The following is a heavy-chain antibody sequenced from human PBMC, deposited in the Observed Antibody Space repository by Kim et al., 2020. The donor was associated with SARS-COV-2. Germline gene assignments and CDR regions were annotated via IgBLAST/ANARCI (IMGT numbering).Heavy chain of an antibody. V-gene: IGHV3-30-3*01. CDR1: GFTFSSYA. CDR2: ISYDGSNK. D-gene: IGHD3-3*01. CDR3: ARPHFPLPRYYDFWSGYYGPGDRYYYYYGMDV. Sequence: GGSLRLSCAASGFTFSSYAMHWVRQAPGKGLEWVAVISYDGSNKYYADSVKGRFTISRDNSKNTLYLQMNSLRAEDTAVYYCARPHFPLPRYYDFWSGYYGPGDRYYYYYGMDVWGQGTTVTVSS. J-gene: IGHJ6*02.